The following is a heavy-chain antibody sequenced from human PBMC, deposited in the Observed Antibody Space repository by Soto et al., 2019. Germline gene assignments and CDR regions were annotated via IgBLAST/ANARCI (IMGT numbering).Heavy chain of an antibody. CDR1: GLSVSSSY. D-gene: IGHD3-22*01. V-gene: IGHV3-53*01. CDR2: IYGIGST. Sequence: EVRLVESGGGLIQPGGSLRLSCAASGLSVSSSYMSWVRQAPGKGLEWVSVIYGIGSTYYTESVKGRFTISRDISKHALYLQMTSLTAEDKAVYYCGRGLSKSYCDSSGYFLDSWGQGTLVTVSS. CDR3: GRGLSKSYCDSSGYFLDS. J-gene: IGHJ4*02.